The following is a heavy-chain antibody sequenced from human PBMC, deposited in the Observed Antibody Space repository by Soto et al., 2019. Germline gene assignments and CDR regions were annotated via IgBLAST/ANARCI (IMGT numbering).Heavy chain of an antibody. D-gene: IGHD6-13*01. CDR3: ARDEMAPYSSSWYGVRKKKYYYYGMDV. V-gene: IGHV3-30*04. CDR1: GFTFSSYA. J-gene: IGHJ6*02. CDR2: ISKVGGIK. Sequence: QVQLVESGGGVVQPGRSLRLSCAASGFTFSSYAMHWVRRAPGRGLEWLAVISKVGGIKNYADPVKGRFTISRDNSKNTLYLQMNSLRAEDTAVYYCARDEMAPYSSSWYGVRKKKYYYYGMDVWGQGTTVTVSS.